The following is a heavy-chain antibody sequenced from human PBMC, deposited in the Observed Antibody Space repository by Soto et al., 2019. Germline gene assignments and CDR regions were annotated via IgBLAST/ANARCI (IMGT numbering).Heavy chain of an antibody. CDR3: AKDETCHGPSGYISSWYGWFDP. Sequence: EVQLLESGGGLVQPGGSLRLSCAASGFTFSSHVMSWVRQAPGKGLEWVSAASARNSNTYYADSVKGRFTISRDNSKSTVYLQLDSLRVDDTAVYHCAKDETCHGPSGYISSWYGWFDPWCQGTLVVVSS. D-gene: IGHD6-13*01. CDR1: GFTFSSHV. CDR2: ASARNSNT. J-gene: IGHJ5*02. V-gene: IGHV3-23*01.